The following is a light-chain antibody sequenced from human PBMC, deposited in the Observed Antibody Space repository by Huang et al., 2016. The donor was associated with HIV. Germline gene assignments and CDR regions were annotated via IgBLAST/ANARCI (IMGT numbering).Light chain of an antibody. J-gene: IGKJ3*01. CDR2: GAS. V-gene: IGKV3-20*01. CDR1: QSVSSSN. CDR3: QEYET. Sequence: EIVLAQSPGTLSLSPGERATLSCRASQSVSSSNVAWYQQKPGQAPRLLIYGASSRATGIPDRFSGSGSGTDVTLTISRLEPEDFAVYYCQEYETFGPGTKVDIK.